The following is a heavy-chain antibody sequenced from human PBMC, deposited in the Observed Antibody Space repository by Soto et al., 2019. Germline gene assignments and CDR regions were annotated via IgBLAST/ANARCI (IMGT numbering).Heavy chain of an antibody. CDR2: IYYSGST. D-gene: IGHD3-22*01. V-gene: IGHV4-61*01. Sequence: SETLSLTCTVSGGSVSSGSFYWSWIRQPPGKGLDWIGYIYYSGSTNCKPSLKSRVTKSIDTSKKQFSLNLNSMTAADTFVYYCVRGPLYYYDTSGYYDAFDIWGQGAMVTVS. CDR1: GGSVSSGSFY. CDR3: VRGPLYYYDTSGYYDAFDI. J-gene: IGHJ3*02.